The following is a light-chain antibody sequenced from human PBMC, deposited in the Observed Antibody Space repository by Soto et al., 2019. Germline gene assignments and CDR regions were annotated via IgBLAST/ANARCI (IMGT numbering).Light chain of an antibody. CDR1: QSVTTN. V-gene: IGKV3-15*01. J-gene: IGKJ1*01. CDR2: GIS. Sequence: EIVMTQFPATLSVSPGEVATLSCRASQSVTTNLAWYQQRPGQVPRLLIYGISTRAAGVPTRFSGSGSGTDFTLTISSLQSEDFAVYYCQQYIDWPRTFGQGTKVEIK. CDR3: QQYIDWPRT.